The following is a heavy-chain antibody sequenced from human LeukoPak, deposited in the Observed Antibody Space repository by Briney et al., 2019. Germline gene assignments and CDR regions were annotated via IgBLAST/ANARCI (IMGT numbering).Heavy chain of an antibody. V-gene: IGHV4-4*02. Sequence: SETLSLTCAVSSGSISSSNWWSWVRQPPGKGLEWIGEIYHSGSTNYNPSLKSRVTISVDKSKNQFSLKLSSVTAADTAVYYCARAALEPREYYYGMDVWGQGTTVTVSS. CDR2: IYHSGST. J-gene: IGHJ6*02. D-gene: IGHD1-1*01. CDR1: SGSISSSNW. CDR3: ARAALEPREYYYGMDV.